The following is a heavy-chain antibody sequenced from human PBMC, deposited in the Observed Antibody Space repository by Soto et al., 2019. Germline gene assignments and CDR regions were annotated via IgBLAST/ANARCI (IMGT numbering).Heavy chain of an antibody. J-gene: IGHJ3*02. CDR3: ARDGREGIAVASDAFDI. CDR2: IYYSGST. D-gene: IGHD6-19*01. CDR1: GGSISSYY. V-gene: IGHV4-59*01. Sequence: SETLSLTCTVSGGSISSYYWSWIRQPPGKGLEWIGYIYYSGSTNYNPSLKSRVTISVDTSKNQFSLKLSSVTAADTAVYYCARDGREGIAVASDAFDIWGQGTMVTVSS.